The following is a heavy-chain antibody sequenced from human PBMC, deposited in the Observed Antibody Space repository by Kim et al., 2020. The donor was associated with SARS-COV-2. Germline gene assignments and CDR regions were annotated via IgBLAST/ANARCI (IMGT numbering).Heavy chain of an antibody. D-gene: IGHD1-1*01. CDR3: AGEPSTRYYFDY. CDR1: GYSISSGYY. J-gene: IGHJ4*02. CDR2: IYHSGST. Sequence: SETLSLTCTVSGYSISSGYYWGWIRQPPGKGLEWIGSIYHSGSTYYNPSLKSRVTISVDTSKNQFSLKLSSVTAADTAVYYCAGEPSTRYYFDYWGQGT. V-gene: IGHV4-38-2*02.